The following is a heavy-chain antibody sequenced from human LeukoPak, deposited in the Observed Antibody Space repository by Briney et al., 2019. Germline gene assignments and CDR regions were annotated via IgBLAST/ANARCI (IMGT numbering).Heavy chain of an antibody. Sequence: SETLSLTCTVSGGSISSYYWSWVRQPPGKGLEWIGYVSYSGSTDYNPSLKSRVIISIDTSKNQFSLRLSSVTAADTAVYHCARENDRYGRIDYWGQGTQVTVSS. CDR1: GGSISSYY. CDR3: ARENDRYGRIDY. V-gene: IGHV4-59*01. D-gene: IGHD5-18*01. CDR2: VSYSGST. J-gene: IGHJ4*02.